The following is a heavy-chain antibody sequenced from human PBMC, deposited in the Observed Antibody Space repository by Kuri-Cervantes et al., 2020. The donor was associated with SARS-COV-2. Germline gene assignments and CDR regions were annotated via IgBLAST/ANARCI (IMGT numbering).Heavy chain of an antibody. CDR1: GYTFTNYY. V-gene: IGHV1-46*01. CDR3: AKGQAGGGSFDY. CDR2: INPSGGST. Sequence: ASVKVSCKASGYTFTNYYMHWVRQAPGQGLEWMGVINPSGGSTSYAQKFQGRVTMTRDTSTSTVYMELSSLRAEDTAVYYCAKGQAGGGSFDYWGQGTLVTVSS. J-gene: IGHJ4*02. D-gene: IGHD3-10*01.